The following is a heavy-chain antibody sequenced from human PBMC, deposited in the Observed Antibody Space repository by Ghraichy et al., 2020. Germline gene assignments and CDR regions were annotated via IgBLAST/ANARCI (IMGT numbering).Heavy chain of an antibody. Sequence: GGSLRLSCAASGFTFSSYAMSWVRQAPGKGLEWVSAISGSGGSTYYADSVKGRFTISRDNSKNTLYLQMNSLRAEDTAVYYCAKDMLYGSGSFRVAFDYWGQGTLVTVSS. CDR2: ISGSGGST. CDR1: GFTFSSYA. V-gene: IGHV3-23*01. D-gene: IGHD3-10*01. J-gene: IGHJ4*02. CDR3: AKDMLYGSGSFRVAFDY.